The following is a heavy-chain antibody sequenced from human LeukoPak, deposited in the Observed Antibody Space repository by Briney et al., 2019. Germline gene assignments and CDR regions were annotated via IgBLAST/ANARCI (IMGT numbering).Heavy chain of an antibody. CDR1: GFTFSSYA. Sequence: GTPLRLSCAASGFTFSSYAMSWVRQAPGMGLEWISAISGTGGNTFYAGSVKGRFTVSRDNSRNTLYLQMNSLRGEDTALYYCAKARYYGAGDFDPWGQGTLVTVSS. D-gene: IGHD3-10*01. J-gene: IGHJ5*02. V-gene: IGHV3-23*01. CDR2: ISGTGGNT. CDR3: AKARYYGAGDFDP.